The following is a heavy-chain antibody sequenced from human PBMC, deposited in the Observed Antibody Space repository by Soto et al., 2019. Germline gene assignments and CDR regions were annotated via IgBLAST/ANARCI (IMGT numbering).Heavy chain of an antibody. CDR2: ISAYNGNT. J-gene: IGHJ4*02. Sequence: ASVKVSCKASGYTFTSYGISWVRQAPGQGLEWMGWISAYNGNTNYAQKLQGRVTMTTDTSTSTAYMELRSLRSDDTAVYCCARDEYRRGWYDYWGQGTLVTVSS. V-gene: IGHV1-18*01. CDR1: GYTFTSYG. D-gene: IGHD6-19*01. CDR3: ARDEYRRGWYDY.